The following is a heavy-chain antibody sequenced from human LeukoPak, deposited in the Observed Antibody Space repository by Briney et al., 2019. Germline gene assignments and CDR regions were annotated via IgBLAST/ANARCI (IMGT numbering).Heavy chain of an antibody. CDR1: GYTFTSYG. CDR3: ARDQGAYYAVVGAFDI. Sequence: GASVKVSCKASGYTFTSYGISWVRQAPGQGLEWMGWISAYNGNTNYAQKLQGRVTMTTDTSTSTAYMELRSLRSDDTAVYYCARDQGAYYAVVGAFDIWGQGTMVTVSS. CDR2: ISAYNGNT. V-gene: IGHV1-18*01. D-gene: IGHD3-10*01. J-gene: IGHJ3*02.